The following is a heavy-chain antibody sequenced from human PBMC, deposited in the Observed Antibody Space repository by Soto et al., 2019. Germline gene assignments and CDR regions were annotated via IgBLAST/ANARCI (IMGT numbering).Heavy chain of an antibody. V-gene: IGHV1-46*01. CDR2: INPSGGST. CDR1: GYTFTSYY. CDR3: ARDSSCLFDY. D-gene: IGHD2-2*01. J-gene: IGHJ4*02. Sequence: QVQLVQSGAEVKKPGASVKVSCKASGYTFTSYYMHWVRQAPGQGLEWMGIINPSGGSTSYAQKFHGRVTMTRDTSTSTFYMELSSLRSEDTAVYYCARDSSCLFDYWGQGTLVTVSS.